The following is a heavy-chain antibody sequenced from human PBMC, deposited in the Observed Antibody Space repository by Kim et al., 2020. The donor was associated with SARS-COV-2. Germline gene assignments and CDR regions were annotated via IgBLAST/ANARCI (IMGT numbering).Heavy chain of an antibody. D-gene: IGHD5-12*01. CDR3: ADVYFGSDF. V-gene: IGHV3-74*01. Sequence: GGSLRLSCVASGFTFSGHWMHWVRQAPGKGLVWVARIKGDGSDTYYADSVKGRFTISRDNAKHTLYLQMTSLRVEDTSVYYCADVYFGSDFWGQRTLVTV. CDR1: GFTFSGHW. J-gene: IGHJ4*02. CDR2: IKGDGSDT.